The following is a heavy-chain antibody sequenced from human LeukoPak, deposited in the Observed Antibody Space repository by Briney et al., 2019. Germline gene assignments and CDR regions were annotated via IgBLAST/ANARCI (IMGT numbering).Heavy chain of an antibody. D-gene: IGHD2-2*01. Sequence: GGSLRLSCAASGFTFSSYSMNWVRQAPGKGLEWVSSISSSSSYIYYADSVKGRFTISRDSAKNSLYLQMNSLRAEDTAVYYCARDLEPTIVVVPAATGDYGMDVWGQGTTVTVSS. CDR1: GFTFSSYS. CDR2: ISSSSSYI. V-gene: IGHV3-21*01. J-gene: IGHJ6*02. CDR3: ARDLEPTIVVVPAATGDYGMDV.